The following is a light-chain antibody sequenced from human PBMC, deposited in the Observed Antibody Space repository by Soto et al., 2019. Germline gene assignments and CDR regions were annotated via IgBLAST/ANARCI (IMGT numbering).Light chain of an antibody. Sequence: QSVLTQPPSTSGSPGQSVTISCTGTSSDVGAYDYVSWYQQHPGKAPKLMIYEINKRPSGVPDRFSGSKSGNTASLTVSGLQAEDEADYYCSSFAGSNNFPYVFGTGNKVTVL. CDR2: EIN. V-gene: IGLV2-8*01. J-gene: IGLJ1*01. CDR1: SSDVGAYDY. CDR3: SSFAGSNNFPYV.